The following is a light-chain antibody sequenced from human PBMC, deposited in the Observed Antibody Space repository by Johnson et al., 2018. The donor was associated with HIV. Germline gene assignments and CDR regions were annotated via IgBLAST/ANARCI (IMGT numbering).Light chain of an antibody. Sequence: SVLTQPPSVSAAPGQKVTISCSGSSSNIGNNYVSWYQQLPGTAPKLLIYENNKRPSGIPDRFSGSKSGTSATLGITGLQTGDEADYYCGTWDSSLSAAYVFGTGTKVIVL. CDR1: SSNIGNNY. J-gene: IGLJ1*01. CDR2: ENN. CDR3: GTWDSSLSAAYV. V-gene: IGLV1-51*02.